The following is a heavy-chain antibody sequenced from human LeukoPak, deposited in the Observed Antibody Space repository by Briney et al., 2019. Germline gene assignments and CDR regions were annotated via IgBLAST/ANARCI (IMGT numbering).Heavy chain of an antibody. CDR3: ARDLGYCTNGACHTRFDY. CDR2: TYTGGNS. V-gene: IGHV3-53*01. J-gene: IGHJ4*02. D-gene: IGHD2-8*01. CDR1: GFTVSSIH. Sequence: PGGSLRLSCAASGFTVSSIHMVWVRQAPGKGLEWVSVTYTGGNSYYADSVKGRFIISRDISKNTLYLQMNSLRAEDSALYYCARDLGYCTNGACHTRFDYSGQGTLVTVSS.